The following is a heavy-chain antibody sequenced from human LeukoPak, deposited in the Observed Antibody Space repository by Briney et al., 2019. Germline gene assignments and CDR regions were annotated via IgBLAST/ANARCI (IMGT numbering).Heavy chain of an antibody. CDR1: GFTFSSYA. CDR3: AKNSFGHYYYYYMDV. D-gene: IGHD3-16*01. V-gene: IGHV3-23*01. CDR2: ISGSGGST. Sequence: GGSLRLSCAASGFTFSSYAMSWVRQAPGKGLEWVSAISGSGGSTYYADSVKGRFTISRDNSKNTLYLQMNSLRAEDTAVYYCAKNSFGHYYYYYMDVWGKGTTVTVSS. J-gene: IGHJ6*03.